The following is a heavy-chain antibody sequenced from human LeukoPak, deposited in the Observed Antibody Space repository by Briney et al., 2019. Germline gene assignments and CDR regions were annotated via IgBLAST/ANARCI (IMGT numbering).Heavy chain of an antibody. CDR2: ISDTGRT. CDR3: ARHALVTSISTYDWLDP. D-gene: IGHD2-21*02. V-gene: IGHV4-39*07. J-gene: IGHJ5*02. Sequence: SETLSLICSVAGGSISSYYWGWIRQPPGKGLEWIGSISDTGRTYYNLSLRSRVSISMDTSENQFSLKVKSVTAADTATYYCARHALVTSISTYDWLDPWGQGTLVTVSS. CDR1: GGSISSYY.